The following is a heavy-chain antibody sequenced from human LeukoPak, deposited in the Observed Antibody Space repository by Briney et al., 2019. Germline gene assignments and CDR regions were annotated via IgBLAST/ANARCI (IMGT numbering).Heavy chain of an antibody. D-gene: IGHD3-10*01. CDR3: ARGPMVRTNLFDY. Sequence: GGSLRLSCAASGFTFSSYWMHWVRQAPGKGLVWVSRINSDGSRTSYADSVKGRFTISRDNAKNTLYLQKNSLRAEDTAVYYCARGPMVRTNLFDYWGQGTLVTVSS. CDR1: GFTFSSYW. CDR2: INSDGSRT. V-gene: IGHV3-74*01. J-gene: IGHJ4*02.